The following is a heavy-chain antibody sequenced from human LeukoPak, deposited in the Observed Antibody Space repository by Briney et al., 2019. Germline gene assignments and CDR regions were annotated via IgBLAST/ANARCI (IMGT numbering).Heavy chain of an antibody. D-gene: IGHD2-21*02. Sequence: GGSLRLSCAASGFTFNNYAIHWVRQAPGKGLEGVAVISSDGRDKHYADSVKGRFTVSRDNSKNTLYLQMNSLRTEDTAVYYCARDLRKSADYYFDYWGQGSLVTVSS. V-gene: IGHV3-30*04. CDR3: ARDLRKSADYYFDY. CDR2: ISSDGRDK. J-gene: IGHJ4*02. CDR1: GFTFNNYA.